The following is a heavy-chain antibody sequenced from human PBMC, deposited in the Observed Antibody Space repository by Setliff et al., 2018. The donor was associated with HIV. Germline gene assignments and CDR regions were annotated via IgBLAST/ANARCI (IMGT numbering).Heavy chain of an antibody. V-gene: IGHV4-61*01. CDR2: IYYSGST. J-gene: IGHJ4*02. D-gene: IGHD2-21*01. Sequence: KPSETLSLTCTVSGDSVSSRSYYWSWIRQPPGKGLEWIGYIYYSGSTYYNPSLKSRVTMSVDTSKNQSSLTLSPVTAADTAVYYCAREPDGRLYFDYWGQGTLVTVSS. CDR1: GDSVSSRSYY. CDR3: AREPDGRLYFDY.